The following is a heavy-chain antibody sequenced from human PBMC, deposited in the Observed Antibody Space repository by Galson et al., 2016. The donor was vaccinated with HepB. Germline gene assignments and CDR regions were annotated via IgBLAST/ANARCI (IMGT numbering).Heavy chain of an antibody. V-gene: IGHV2-5*02. Sequence: PALVKPPQTLTLTCTFSGFSLRTPGVGVGWVRQPPGKALEWLANIYWDNGKRYNPSLRSRITLNKDTSKNEVVLTLANMDPAGPATYFFAHSRPDVLRFNCCDPWGQVTLVTVSS. CDR3: AHSRPDVLRFNCCDP. CDR1: GFSLRTPGVG. D-gene: IGHD3-3*01. CDR2: IYWDNGK. J-gene: IGHJ5*02.